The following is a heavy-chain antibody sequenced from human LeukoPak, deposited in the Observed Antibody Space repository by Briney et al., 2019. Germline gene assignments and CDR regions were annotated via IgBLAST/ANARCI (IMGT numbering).Heavy chain of an antibody. CDR2: IIPIFGTA. CDR3: ASGVGYGSGSDYYYYYGMDV. D-gene: IGHD3-10*01. V-gene: IGHV1-69*13. CDR1: GGTFSSYA. Sequence: ASVKVSCKASGGTFSSYAISWVRQAPGQGLEWMGGIIPIFGTANYAQKFQGRVTITADESTSTAYMELSRLRSEDTAVYYCASGVGYGSGSDYYYYYGMDVWGKGTTVTVSS. J-gene: IGHJ6*04.